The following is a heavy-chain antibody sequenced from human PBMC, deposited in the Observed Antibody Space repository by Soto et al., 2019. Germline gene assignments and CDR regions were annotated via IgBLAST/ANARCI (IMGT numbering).Heavy chain of an antibody. J-gene: IGHJ3*02. CDR2: IIPIFGTA. V-gene: IGHV1-69*13. CDR1: GGTFSSYA. CDR3: ARDEIVATDAFDI. D-gene: IGHD1-26*01. Sequence: GASVKVSCKASGGTFSSYAISWVRQAPGQGLEWMGGIIPIFGTANYAQKFQGRVTITADESTSTAYMELSSLRSEDTAVYYCARDEIVATDAFDIWGQGTMVTVSS.